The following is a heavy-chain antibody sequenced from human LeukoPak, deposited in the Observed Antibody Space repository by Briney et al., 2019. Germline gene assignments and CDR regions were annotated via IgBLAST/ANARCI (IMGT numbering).Heavy chain of an antibody. Sequence: PGGSLRLSCAASGFTFSSYEMNWVRQAPGKGLEWVSYISSSGSTIYYADSVKGRFTISRDNAKNSLYLQMNSLRAEDTAVYYCATLTARYGRGDYWGQGTLVTVSS. J-gene: IGHJ4*02. V-gene: IGHV3-48*03. CDR1: GFTFSSYE. D-gene: IGHD1-14*01. CDR3: ATLTARYGRGDY. CDR2: ISSSGSTI.